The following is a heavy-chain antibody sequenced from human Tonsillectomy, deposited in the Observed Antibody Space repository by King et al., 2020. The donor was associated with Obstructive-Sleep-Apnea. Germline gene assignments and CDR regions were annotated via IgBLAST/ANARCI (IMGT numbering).Heavy chain of an antibody. CDR2: IRSKAYGGTT. CDR3: SRLVAVAGVFGKGWFDP. V-gene: IGHV3-49*03. J-gene: IGHJ5*02. Sequence: VQLVESGGGLVQPGRSLRLSCTASGLTFGDDAMSWFRQAPGKGLEWLGFIRSKAYGGTTEYAASFRGRITISRDDSKSIVYLQMKSLKTEDTAVYYCSRLVAVAGVFGKGWFDPWGQGTLVTVSS. CDR1: GLTFGDDA. D-gene: IGHD6-19*01.